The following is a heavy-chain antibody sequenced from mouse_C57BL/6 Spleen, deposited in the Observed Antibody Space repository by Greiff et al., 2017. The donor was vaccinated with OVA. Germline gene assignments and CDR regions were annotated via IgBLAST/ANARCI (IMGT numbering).Heavy chain of an antibody. CDR1: GYSITSGYS. D-gene: IGHD1-1*01. Sequence: VQLPESGPGLVKPSQSLSLTCSVTGYSITSGYSWNWIRQFPGNNLEWMGYISYDGSNNYNPSLNNRISITRDTSKNQFFLKLNSVTTEDTATYYCARGGYYYGSSYAMDYWGQGTSVTVSS. CDR2: ISYDGSN. V-gene: IGHV3-6*01. CDR3: ARGGYYYGSSYAMDY. J-gene: IGHJ4*01.